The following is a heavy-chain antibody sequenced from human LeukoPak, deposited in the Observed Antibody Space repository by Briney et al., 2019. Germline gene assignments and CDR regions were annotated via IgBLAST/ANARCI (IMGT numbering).Heavy chain of an antibody. J-gene: IGHJ4*02. Sequence: SETLSLTCTVAGGSMSSYYWNWIRQPPGKGLEWIGYFHYSGSTNYNPSLKSRVTISVDTSKNQFSLKLSSVTAADTAMYYCARGGGGSWYGTVDYWGQGALVTVSS. CDR1: GGSMSSYY. CDR3: ARGGGGSWYGTVDY. CDR2: FHYSGST. V-gene: IGHV4-59*01. D-gene: IGHD6-13*01.